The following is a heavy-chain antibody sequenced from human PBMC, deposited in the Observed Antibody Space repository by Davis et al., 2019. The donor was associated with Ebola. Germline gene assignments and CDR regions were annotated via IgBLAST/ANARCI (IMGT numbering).Heavy chain of an antibody. J-gene: IGHJ4*02. CDR1: GLTFSNYW. Sequence: GESLKISCTASGLTFSNYWFHWVRQVPGKGLMWVSRISKDGSSTTYADSVKGRFTISRDNAKNSLYLQMNSLRVEDTAVYYCAKGGGSRNDYWGQGTLVTVSS. CDR2: ISKDGSST. V-gene: IGHV3-74*01. CDR3: AKGGGSRNDY. D-gene: IGHD2-15*01.